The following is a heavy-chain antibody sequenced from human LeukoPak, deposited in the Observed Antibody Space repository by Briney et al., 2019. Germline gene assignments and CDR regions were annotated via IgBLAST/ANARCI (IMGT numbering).Heavy chain of an antibody. D-gene: IGHD1-26*01. J-gene: IGHJ5*02. CDR3: ARDQSGEWELLSGWWFDP. CDR2: INPSGGFT. CDR1: GYSFSTHW. Sequence: GASVKVSCKAPGYSFSTHWMHWVRQAPGQGLEWMGIINPSGGFTSYAQKLQGRVTVTRDMSTSTVYMELSNLRSEDTAVYYCARDQSGEWELLSGWWFDPWGQGTLVTVSS. V-gene: IGHV1-46*01.